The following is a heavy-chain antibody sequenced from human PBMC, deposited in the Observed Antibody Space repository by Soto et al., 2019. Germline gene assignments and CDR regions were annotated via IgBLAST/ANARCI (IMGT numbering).Heavy chain of an antibody. Sequence: QVQLVESGGGVVQPGRSLRLSCAASGFTFSSYAMHWVRQAPGKGLEWVAVISYDGSNKYYADSVKGRFTISRDNSKNALYLQMNSLRAEDTAVYYCARGSLVAGDYWGQGTLVTVSS. CDR1: GFTFSSYA. J-gene: IGHJ4*02. V-gene: IGHV3-30-3*01. D-gene: IGHD2-15*01. CDR2: ISYDGSNK. CDR3: ARGSLVAGDY.